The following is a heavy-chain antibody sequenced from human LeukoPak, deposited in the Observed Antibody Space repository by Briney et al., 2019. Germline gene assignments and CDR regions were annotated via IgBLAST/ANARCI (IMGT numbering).Heavy chain of an antibody. D-gene: IGHD5-18*01. J-gene: IGHJ4*02. CDR1: GGSFNAYA. Sequence: SVKVSCQASGGSFNAYAISWVRQAPGQGLEWMGGIIPIFGTSNYAQKLQGRVTISTDESTSTAYMEVSSLRSEDTAIYYCARGLDASMETAYDYWGQGTLVTVSS. CDR2: IIPIFGTS. CDR3: ARGLDASMETAYDY. V-gene: IGHV1-69*05.